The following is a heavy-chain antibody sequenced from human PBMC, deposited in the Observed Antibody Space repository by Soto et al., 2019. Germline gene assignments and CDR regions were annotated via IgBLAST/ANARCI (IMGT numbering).Heavy chain of an antibody. CDR2: KSCDSAYR. V-gene: IGHV3-21*01. Sequence: PGGSLRLSCAASGFTFRSFTMHWVRKAPWKGLKRVSPKSCDSAYRNYADALKCRLTMSRGNAKNSLHLQRNSLRAEHPAVSYPTRDAARDSSARGWFTPCRPVTRVIVAS. J-gene: IGHJ5*02. D-gene: IGHD6-13*01. CDR3: TRDAARDSSARGWFTP. CDR1: GFTFRSFT.